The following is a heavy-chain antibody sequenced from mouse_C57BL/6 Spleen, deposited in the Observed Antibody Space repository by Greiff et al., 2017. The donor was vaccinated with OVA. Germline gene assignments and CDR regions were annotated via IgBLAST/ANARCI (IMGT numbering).Heavy chain of an antibody. CDR1: GFTFSSYA. J-gene: IGHJ2*01. CDR2: ISAGGSYT. Sequence: EVQRVESGGGLVKPGGSLKLSCAASGFTFSSYAMSWVRQTPEQRLEWVATISAGGSYTYYPDNVKGRFTISRDNAKNNLYLQMSHLKSEDTARDYCARGGYAFTLDYWGQGTTLTVSS. D-gene: IGHD2-2*01. CDR3: ARGGYAFTLDY. V-gene: IGHV5-4*01.